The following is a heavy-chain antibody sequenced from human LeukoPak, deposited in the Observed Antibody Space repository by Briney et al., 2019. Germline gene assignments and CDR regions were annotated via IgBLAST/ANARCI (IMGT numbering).Heavy chain of an antibody. J-gene: IGHJ5*02. D-gene: IGHD1-26*01. CDR3: TRDSGTYNWLDP. Sequence: GGSLKLSCAVSGFTFSGCAIHWVRQSSGKGLEWVGHIDKKDNFHATAYAASVQGRFSISRDDSKNTAFLHMNSLKTEDMALYYCTRDSGTYNWLDPWGQGTLVTVSS. V-gene: IGHV3-73*01. CDR1: GFTFSGCA. CDR2: IDKKDNFHAT.